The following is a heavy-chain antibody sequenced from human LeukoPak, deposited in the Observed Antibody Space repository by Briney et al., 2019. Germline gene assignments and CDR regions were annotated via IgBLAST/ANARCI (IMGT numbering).Heavy chain of an antibody. CDR1: GYTFTAHY. CDR3: ARGHRIINGLDV. Sequence: ASVKVSSRASGYTFTAHYIHWVRQAPGQGLEWMGWIDPNSGGTNYAQKFLGSVTMTGDTSINTAFMELSRLRSDDTAIYYCARGHRIINGLDVWGQGTTVIVSS. J-gene: IGHJ6*02. CDR2: IDPNSGGT. V-gene: IGHV1-2*02.